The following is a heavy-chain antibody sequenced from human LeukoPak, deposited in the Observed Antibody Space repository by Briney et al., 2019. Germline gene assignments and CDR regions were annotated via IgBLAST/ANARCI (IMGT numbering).Heavy chain of an antibody. J-gene: IGHJ3*02. D-gene: IGHD5-24*01. CDR3: AKHGGDNAPPYDFDI. Sequence: GGSLRLSCAASGFTFSTYAMSWVRQAPGKGLEWVSSITDSGVRTWYADSVKGRFTISRDNSRNTLSLQMNSLMAADTAVYYCAKHGGDNAPPYDFDIWGQGTMVTVSS. V-gene: IGHV3-23*01. CDR2: ITDSGVRT. CDR1: GFTFSTYA.